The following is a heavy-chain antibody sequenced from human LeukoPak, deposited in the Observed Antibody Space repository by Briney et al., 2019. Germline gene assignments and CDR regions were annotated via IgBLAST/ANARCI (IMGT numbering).Heavy chain of an antibody. CDR1: GGTFSSYA. D-gene: IGHD3-10*01. J-gene: IGHJ4*02. CDR3: AREVVRGVIGY. CDR2: IIPILGIA. V-gene: IGHV1-69*04. Sequence: GASVKVSCKASGGTFSSYAISWVRQAPGQGLEWMGRIIPILGIANYAQKFQGRVTITADKSTSTAYMELSSLRSEDTAVYYCAREVVRGVIGYWGQGTLVTVSS.